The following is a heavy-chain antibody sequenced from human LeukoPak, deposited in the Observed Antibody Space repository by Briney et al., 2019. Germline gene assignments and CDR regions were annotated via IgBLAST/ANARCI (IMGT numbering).Heavy chain of an antibody. Sequence: ASVKVSCKASGYTFTTYAVQWVRQAPGLRLELMGWINAGNGNTKYSQTFQGRVTITRDTSASTAYMELSSLRSEDTAVYYCASRRQYCSTTSCSATFDIWGQGTMVTVSS. V-gene: IGHV1-3*01. D-gene: IGHD2-2*01. CDR1: GYTFTTYA. CDR2: INAGNGNT. CDR3: ASRRQYCSTTSCSATFDI. J-gene: IGHJ3*02.